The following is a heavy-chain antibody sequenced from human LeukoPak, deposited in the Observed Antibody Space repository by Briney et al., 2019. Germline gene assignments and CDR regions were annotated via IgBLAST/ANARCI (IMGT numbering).Heavy chain of an antibody. Sequence: GGSLRLSCAACGFTFSSYGMHWVRQATGKGLEWVSAIGTAGDTYYPGSVKGQFTISRENAKNSLYLQMNSLRAGDTAVYYCARGRIAAAGGDYWGQGTLVTVSS. J-gene: IGHJ4*02. CDR2: IGTAGDT. CDR3: ARGRIAAAGGDY. V-gene: IGHV3-13*03. D-gene: IGHD6-13*01. CDR1: GFTFSSYG.